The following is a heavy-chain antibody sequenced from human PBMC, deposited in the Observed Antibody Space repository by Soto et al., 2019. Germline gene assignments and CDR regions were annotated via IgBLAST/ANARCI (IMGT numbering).Heavy chain of an antibody. CDR2: ISSSSSYI. D-gene: IGHD1-26*01. CDR3: ARSQPPELRRGSNWFDP. CDR1: GFTFSSYS. J-gene: IGHJ5*02. V-gene: IGHV3-21*01. Sequence: GGSLRLSCAASGFTFSSYSMNWVRQAPGKGLEWVSSISSSSSYIYYADSVKGRFTISRDNAKNSLYLQMNSLRAEDTAVYYCARSQPPELRRGSNWFDPWGQGTLVTVSS.